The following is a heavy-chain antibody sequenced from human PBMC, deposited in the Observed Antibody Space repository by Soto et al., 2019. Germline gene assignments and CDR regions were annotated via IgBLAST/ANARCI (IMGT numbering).Heavy chain of an antibody. CDR1: GDTFTNYA. CDR2: FIPIVDAA. Sequence: SVKVSCKASGDTFTNYAINWVRQAPGQGLEWMGGFIPIVDAANYAQNFRGRVTITADESTSTAYMELSGLRSEDTAMYYCARKAESYGFDIWGQGTLVTVSS. D-gene: IGHD3-10*01. J-gene: IGHJ3*02. V-gene: IGHV1-69*13. CDR3: ARKAESYGFDI.